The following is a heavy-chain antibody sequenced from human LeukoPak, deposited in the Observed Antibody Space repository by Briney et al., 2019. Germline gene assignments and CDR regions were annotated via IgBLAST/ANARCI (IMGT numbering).Heavy chain of an antibody. Sequence: SETLSLTCTVSSGSISTFYWSWIRQPPGKGLEWIGYVYQSGTTSYNPSLKRRVTISADTSKNQFSLRVTSVTAADTAVYYCARHGGSLGYFDNWGQGTLVTVSS. V-gene: IGHV4-59*08. J-gene: IGHJ4*02. CDR2: VYQSGTT. D-gene: IGHD1-26*01. CDR3: ARHGGSLGYFDN. CDR1: SGSISTFY.